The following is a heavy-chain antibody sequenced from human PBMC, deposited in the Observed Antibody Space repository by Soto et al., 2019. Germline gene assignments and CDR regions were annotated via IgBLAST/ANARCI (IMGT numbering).Heavy chain of an antibody. J-gene: IGHJ2*01. CDR3: ARESHDILTGPPWVWYFDL. V-gene: IGHV4-34*01. Sequence: QVQLQQWGAGPLRPLETLSLTCGVSGGSFSGYYWAWIRQSPGKGLEWIGEINDRGSITYNPSLKSRVSISVYTSKNHYSLNLRSVTAADTAVYYCARESHDILTGPPWVWYFDLWGRGTLVTVSS. D-gene: IGHD3-9*01. CDR1: GGSFSGYY. CDR2: INDRGSI.